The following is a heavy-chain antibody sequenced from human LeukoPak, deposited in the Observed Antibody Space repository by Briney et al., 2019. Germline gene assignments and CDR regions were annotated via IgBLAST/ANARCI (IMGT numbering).Heavy chain of an antibody. Sequence: SETLSLTCSVSTGSISSGYWSWIRQPPGKGLEWIGSIYYSGSTNHNASLKSRVTMSVDRSKNQISLRLSSVTAADTAMYYCARQMNTVTADYWGQGTLVTVSS. J-gene: IGHJ4*02. V-gene: IGHV4-59*08. CDR2: IYYSGST. CDR1: TGSISSGY. CDR3: ARQMNTVTADY. D-gene: IGHD4-17*01.